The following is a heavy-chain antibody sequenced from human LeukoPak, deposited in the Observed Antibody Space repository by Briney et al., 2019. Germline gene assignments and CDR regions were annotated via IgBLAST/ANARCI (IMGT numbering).Heavy chain of an antibody. V-gene: IGHV1-2*02. D-gene: IGHD2-8*02. CDR1: GYTFDENH. CDR3: PRTGDESTGHYDSLHF. Sequence: GASVKVSCKASGYTFDENHIHWVRQAPGHGPEWMGWINPKSGATDSAQGFQGRPTMHRDTYIGQAAMDLSGLRLDRTGIYLFPRTGDESTGHYDSLHFWGQGTMVTVSS. J-gene: IGHJ3*01. CDR2: INPKSGAT.